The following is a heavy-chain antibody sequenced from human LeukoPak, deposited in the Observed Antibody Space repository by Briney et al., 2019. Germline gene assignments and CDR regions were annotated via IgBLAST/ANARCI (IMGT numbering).Heavy chain of an antibody. D-gene: IGHD6-19*01. J-gene: IGHJ4*02. Sequence: GGSLRLSCAASVSTLSTYWMSWFRQTSGKGLEWVASLQQDGSAKYYVDSVKGRFTISRDNADNSLYLQMNSLRAEDTAMYYCARETRGAVGSYWGQGTLVTVSS. CDR2: LQQDGSAK. V-gene: IGHV3-7*05. CDR3: ARETRGAVGSY. CDR1: VSTLSTYW.